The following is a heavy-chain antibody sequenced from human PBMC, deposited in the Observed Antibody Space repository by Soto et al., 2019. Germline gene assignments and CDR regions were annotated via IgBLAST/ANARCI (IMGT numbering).Heavy chain of an antibody. V-gene: IGHV5-51*01. CDR3: ATSAVSYVDIVSSTTRGYFDH. Sequence: GESLKISCEGSGYNFNTYWIGWVRQMPGKGLEWMALIYPGDSDTRYSPSFEGQVTLSVDRSISTAYLQWSSLKASDTAIYYCATSAVSYVDIVSSTTRGYFDHWGQGTLVTVSS. CDR1: GYNFNTYW. J-gene: IGHJ4*02. CDR2: IYPGDSDT. D-gene: IGHD5-12*01.